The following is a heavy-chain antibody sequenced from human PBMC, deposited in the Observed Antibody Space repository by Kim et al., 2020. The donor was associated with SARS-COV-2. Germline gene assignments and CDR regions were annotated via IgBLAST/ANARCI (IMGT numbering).Heavy chain of an antibody. V-gene: IGHV3-30-3*01. CDR2: ISYDGSNK. CDR1: GFTFSSYA. Sequence: GGSLRLSCAASGFTFSSYAMHWVRQAPGKGLEWVAVISYDGSNKYYADSVKGRFTISRDNSKNTLYLQMNSLRAEDTAVYYCAREPPNDFWSGYYSGSYYYGMDVWGQGTTVTVSS. D-gene: IGHD3-3*01. J-gene: IGHJ6*02. CDR3: AREPPNDFWSGYYSGSYYYGMDV.